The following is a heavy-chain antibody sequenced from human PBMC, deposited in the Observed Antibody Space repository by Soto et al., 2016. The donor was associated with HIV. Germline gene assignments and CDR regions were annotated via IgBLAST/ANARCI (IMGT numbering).Heavy chain of an antibody. CDR2: IRAKADGATA. J-gene: IGHJ4*02. Sequence: EVQLVESGGGLVQPGRSLRLSCTSSGFTFSNYIMTWVRQAPGKGLEWVGFIRAKADGATAEYAASVKGRFTISRDDSKSIAYLQMNSLKVEDTAVYYCQLLFEYWGQGTLVTVSS. CDR1: GFTFSNYI. D-gene: IGHD1-26*01. CDR3: QLLFEY. V-gene: IGHV3-49*04.